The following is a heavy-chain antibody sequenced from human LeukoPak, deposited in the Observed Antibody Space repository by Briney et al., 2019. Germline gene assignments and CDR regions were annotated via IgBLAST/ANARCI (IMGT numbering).Heavy chain of an antibody. J-gene: IGHJ4*02. CDR2: FDPEDGET. Sequence: ASVKVSCKASGYTFTGYYMHWVRQAPGKGLEWMGGFDPEDGETIYAQKFQGRVTMTEDTSTDTAYMELSSLRSEDTAVYYCATDPVLAAAGTHYWGQGTLVTVSS. CDR3: ATDPVLAAAGTHY. V-gene: IGHV1-24*01. D-gene: IGHD6-13*01. CDR1: GYTFTGYY.